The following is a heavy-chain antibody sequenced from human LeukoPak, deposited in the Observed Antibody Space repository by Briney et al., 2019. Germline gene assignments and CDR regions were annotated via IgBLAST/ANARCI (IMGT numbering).Heavy chain of an antibody. CDR3: AKDRYYDSSGYWPFGY. Sequence: PGGSLRLSCAASGFTFSSYSMNWVRQAPGKGLEWVSSISSSSSYIYYADSVKGRFTISRDNSKNTLYLQMNSLRAEDTAVYYCAKDRYYDSSGYWPFGYWGQGTLVTVSS. V-gene: IGHV3-21*04. CDR1: GFTFSSYS. CDR2: ISSSSSYI. D-gene: IGHD3-22*01. J-gene: IGHJ4*02.